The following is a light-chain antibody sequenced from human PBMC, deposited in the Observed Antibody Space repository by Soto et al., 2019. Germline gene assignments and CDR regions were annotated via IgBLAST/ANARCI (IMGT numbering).Light chain of an antibody. Sequence: EIVMTQSPATLSVSPGERATLSCRASQSVSSNLAWYQQKPGQAPRLLIYGASTRATGIPARFSGSGSGTEFTLTISSLQPEDFATYYCQQSYSTLWTFGQGTKVEIK. CDR2: GAS. CDR3: QQSYSTLWT. V-gene: IGKV3-15*01. CDR1: QSVSSN. J-gene: IGKJ1*01.